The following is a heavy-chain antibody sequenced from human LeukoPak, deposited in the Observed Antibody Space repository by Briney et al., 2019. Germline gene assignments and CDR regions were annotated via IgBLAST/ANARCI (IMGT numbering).Heavy chain of an antibody. CDR2: ISYDGSNK. Sequence: GGSLRLSCAASGFTFSSYAMHWVRQAPGKGLEWVAVISYDGSNKYYADSVKGRFTISRDNSKNTLYLQMNSLRAEDTAVYYCARTTGYSYGTFDYWGQGTLVTVSS. V-gene: IGHV3-30*04. D-gene: IGHD5-18*01. CDR3: ARTTGYSYGTFDY. CDR1: GFTFSSYA. J-gene: IGHJ4*02.